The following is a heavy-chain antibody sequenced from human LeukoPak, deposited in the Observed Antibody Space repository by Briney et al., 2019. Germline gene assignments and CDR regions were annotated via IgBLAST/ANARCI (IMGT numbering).Heavy chain of an antibody. J-gene: IGHJ5*02. CDR1: GYSISSGYY. CDR3: ARATVTTLRIGSWFDP. CDR2: IYHSGTT. Sequence: SETLSLTCTVSGYSISSGYYWGWVRQPPGKGLEWIGSIYHSGTTYYNPSLKGRVTISVDTSKNQFSLKLSSVTAADTAVYYCARATVTTLRIGSWFDPWGQGTLVTVSS. V-gene: IGHV4-38-2*02. D-gene: IGHD4-17*01.